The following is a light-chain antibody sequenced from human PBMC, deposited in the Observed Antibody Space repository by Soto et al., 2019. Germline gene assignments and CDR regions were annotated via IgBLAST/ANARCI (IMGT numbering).Light chain of an antibody. CDR1: QSISSY. J-gene: IGKJ4*01. V-gene: IGKV3-15*01. Sequence: EIVTTQSPATLSVSPGERATLSCRASQSISSYLAWYQQKPGQAPRLLIYGASTRATGVPTRFSGSRSGAAGTLTINSLQSEDFEVYYCQPYNDWPLTFGGGTKVDIK. CDR3: QPYNDWPLT. CDR2: GAS.